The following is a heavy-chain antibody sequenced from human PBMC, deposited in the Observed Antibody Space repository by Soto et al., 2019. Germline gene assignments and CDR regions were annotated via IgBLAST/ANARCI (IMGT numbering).Heavy chain of an antibody. CDR3: ATHRQPYIAVAEYWFDP. Sequence: ASVKVSCKVSGYTLTELSMHWVRQAPGKGLEWMGGFDPEDGETIYAQKFQGRVTMTEDTSTDTAYMELSSLRSEDTAVYYCATHRQPYIAVAEYWFDPWGQGTLVTVSS. V-gene: IGHV1-24*01. CDR1: GYTLTELS. D-gene: IGHD6-19*01. CDR2: FDPEDGET. J-gene: IGHJ5*02.